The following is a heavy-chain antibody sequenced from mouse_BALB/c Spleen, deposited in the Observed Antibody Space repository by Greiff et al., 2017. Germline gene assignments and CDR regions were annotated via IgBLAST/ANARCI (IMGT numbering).Heavy chain of an antibody. J-gene: IGHJ2*01. V-gene: IGHV1-7*01. CDR1: GYTFTSYW. CDR2: INPSTGYT. Sequence: VQLQQSGAELAKPGASVKMSCKASGYTFTSYWMHWVKQRPGQGLEWIGYINPSTGYTEYNQKFKDKATLTADKSSSTAYMQLSSLTSEDSAVYYCARWPYFDYWGQGTTLTVSS. CDR3: ARWPYFDY.